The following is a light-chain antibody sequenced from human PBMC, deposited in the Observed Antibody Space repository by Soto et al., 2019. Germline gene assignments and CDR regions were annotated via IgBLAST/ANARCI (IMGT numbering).Light chain of an antibody. V-gene: IGKV2-28*01. CDR2: LGS. CDR3: MQALQTPPT. J-gene: IGKJ4*01. Sequence: DIVMTQSPLSLPVTPGEPASISCRSSQSLLHNNGFNYLHWYLQKPGQSPQLLIYLGSNRASGVPDRFSGSGSGTDFTLKISRVEAEDVGVYYCMQALQTPPTFGGGTKVDIK. CDR1: QSLLHNNGFNY.